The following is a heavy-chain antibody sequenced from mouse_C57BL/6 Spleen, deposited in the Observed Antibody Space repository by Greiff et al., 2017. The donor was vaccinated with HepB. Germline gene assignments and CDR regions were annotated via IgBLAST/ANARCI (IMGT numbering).Heavy chain of an antibody. V-gene: IGHV1-54*01. J-gene: IGHJ4*01. CDR1: GYAFTNYL. Sequence: QVQLQQSGAELVRPGTSVKVSCKASGYAFTNYLIEWVKQRPGQGLEWIGVINPGSGGTNYNEKFKGKATLTADKSSSTAYMQLSSLTSEDSAVYFCVKLGRYAMDYWGQGTSVTVSS. CDR3: VKLGRYAMDY. D-gene: IGHD4-1*01. CDR2: INPGSGGT.